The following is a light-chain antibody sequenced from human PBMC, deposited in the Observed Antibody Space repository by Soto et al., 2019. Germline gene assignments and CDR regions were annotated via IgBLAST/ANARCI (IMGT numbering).Light chain of an antibody. Sequence: ETVLTQSPGTLSLSPGERATLSCRASQTIRSNYLAWYRQTPGQAPRRLIYGASNRATGIADRFSGSGSGTDFTLIISRLEPEDFALYYCQQYGSSPWTFGQGTKVEIK. V-gene: IGKV3-20*01. J-gene: IGKJ1*01. CDR2: GAS. CDR3: QQYGSSPWT. CDR1: QTIRSNY.